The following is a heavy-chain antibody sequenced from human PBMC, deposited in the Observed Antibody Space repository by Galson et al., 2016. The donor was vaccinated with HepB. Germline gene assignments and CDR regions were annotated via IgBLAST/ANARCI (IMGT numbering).Heavy chain of an antibody. J-gene: IGHJ4*02. CDR2: IYYGGRT. D-gene: IGHD3-22*01. V-gene: IGHV4-61*08. CDR1: GASSSNGDFY. Sequence: LSLTCTVSGASSSNGDFYWSWIRQPPGKGLEWIGYIYYGGRTNYNPSLKSRVSISVETSKNQFYLKLRAVTAADTAVYYCARDRDSCSYYSLDYWGQGTLVTVSS. CDR3: ARDRDSCSYYSLDY.